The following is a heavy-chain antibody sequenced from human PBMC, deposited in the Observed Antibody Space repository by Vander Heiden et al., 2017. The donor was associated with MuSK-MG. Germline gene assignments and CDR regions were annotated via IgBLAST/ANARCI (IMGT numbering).Heavy chain of an antibody. CDR1: GAPISGYY. CDR3: ARDRCGSTTCYDRYFDL. Sequence: QVQLQASAPGLVKPSETLSLTCTASGAPISGYYWSWIRQPAGEGLEWIGRIYTSTNYNPSLEGRVTMSVDTSKNQFSLKLSYVTAADTAIYYCARDRCGSTTCYDRYFDLWGRGTLITVSS. D-gene: IGHD2-2*01. V-gene: IGHV4-4*07. J-gene: IGHJ2*01. CDR2: IYTST.